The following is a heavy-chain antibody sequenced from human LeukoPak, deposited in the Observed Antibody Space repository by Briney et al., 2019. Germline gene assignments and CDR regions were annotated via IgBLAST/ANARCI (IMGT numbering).Heavy chain of an antibody. V-gene: IGHV3-23*01. D-gene: IGHD3-10*01. CDR3: AKRGVVIRVFLVGFHKEAYYFDS. CDR1: GITLSNYG. CDR2: ISGSGGGT. Sequence: GGSLRLSCAVSGITLSNYGMSWVRQAPGKELEWVAGISGSGGGTNYADSVKGRFTISRDNPKNTLFLQMNSLRVEDAAVYFCAKRGVVIRVFLVGFHKEAYYFDSWGQGALVTVSS. J-gene: IGHJ4*02.